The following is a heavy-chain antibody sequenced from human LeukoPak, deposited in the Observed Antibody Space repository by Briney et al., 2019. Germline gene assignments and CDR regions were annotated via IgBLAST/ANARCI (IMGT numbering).Heavy chain of an antibody. Sequence: GRSLRLSCAASGFTFSSYGMHWVRQAPGKGLEWVAVISYDGSNKYYADSVKGRFTISRDNSKNTLYLQMNRLRAEDTAVYYCAKGTKPQLRLLDYWGQGTLVTVSS. CDR2: ISYDGSNK. D-gene: IGHD4-17*01. V-gene: IGHV3-30*18. CDR3: AKGTKPQLRLLDY. J-gene: IGHJ4*02. CDR1: GFTFSSYG.